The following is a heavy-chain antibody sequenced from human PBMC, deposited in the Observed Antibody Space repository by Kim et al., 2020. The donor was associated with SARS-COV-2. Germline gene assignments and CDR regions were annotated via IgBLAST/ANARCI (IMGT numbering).Heavy chain of an antibody. CDR3: ARDLTTTDGYRDYYYGMDV. D-gene: IGHD5-12*01. CDR2: INPSGGST. CDR1: GYTFTLYS. Sequence: ASVKVSCKASGYTFTLYSLHLVRPSPGQGLEWMGIINPSGGSTSYAQKFQGRVTMTRDTSTSTVYMELSSLRSEDTAVYYCARDLTTTDGYRDYYYGMDVWGQGTTVTVSS. J-gene: IGHJ6*02. V-gene: IGHV1-46*01.